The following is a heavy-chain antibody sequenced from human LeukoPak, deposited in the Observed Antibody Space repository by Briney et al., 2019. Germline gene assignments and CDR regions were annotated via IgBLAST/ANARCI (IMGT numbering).Heavy chain of an antibody. V-gene: IGHV1-69*05. CDR2: IIPIFGTA. Sequence: SVKVSCKASGGTFSSYAISWVRQAPGQGLEWMGGIIPIFGTANYAQKFQGRVTITTDESTSTAYMELSSLRSEDTAVYYCARGSRRDFWSGYSLDIWGKGTTVTVSS. CDR3: ARGSRRDFWSGYSLDI. J-gene: IGHJ6*04. CDR1: GGTFSSYA. D-gene: IGHD3-3*01.